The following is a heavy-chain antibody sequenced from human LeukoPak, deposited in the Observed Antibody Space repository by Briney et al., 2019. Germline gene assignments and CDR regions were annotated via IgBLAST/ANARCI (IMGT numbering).Heavy chain of an antibody. J-gene: IGHJ4*02. Sequence: GESLKVSCKGSGSSFTSYWIGWVRQMPGKGLEWMGIIFPGDSDTRYSPSFQGQVTISADKSISTAYLQWSSLRASDTAMYYCARQYSDPPYLDYWGQGTLVTVSS. CDR1: GSSFTSYW. D-gene: IGHD4-17*01. V-gene: IGHV5-51*01. CDR2: IFPGDSDT. CDR3: ARQYSDPPYLDY.